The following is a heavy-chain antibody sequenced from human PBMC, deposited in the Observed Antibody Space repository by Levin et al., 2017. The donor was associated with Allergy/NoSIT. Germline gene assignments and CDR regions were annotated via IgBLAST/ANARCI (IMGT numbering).Heavy chain of an antibody. J-gene: IGHJ6*02. CDR2: MNPNSGNT. Sequence: GGSLRLSCKASGYTFTSYDINWVRQATGQGLEWMGWMNPNSGNTGYAQKFQGRVTMTRNTSISTAYMELSSLRSEDTAVYYCASGSDYYYGMDVWGQGTTVTVSS. V-gene: IGHV1-8*01. CDR3: ASGSDYYYGMDV. CDR1: GYTFTSYD.